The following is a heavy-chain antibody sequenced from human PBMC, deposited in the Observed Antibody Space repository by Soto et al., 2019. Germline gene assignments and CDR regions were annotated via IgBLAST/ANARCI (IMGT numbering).Heavy chain of an antibody. CDR3: VRDLTAMTTVTKFDS. Sequence: GGSLRLSCAASGFTFSSYIMNWVRQAPGKGLEWVSSISSSSTYIYYADSVRGRFTISRDNAKNSLYLQMNSLRAEDTAVYYCVRDLTAMTTVTKFDSWGQGTLVTVSS. J-gene: IGHJ4*02. CDR1: GFTFSSYI. V-gene: IGHV3-21*01. CDR2: ISSSSTYI. D-gene: IGHD4-17*01.